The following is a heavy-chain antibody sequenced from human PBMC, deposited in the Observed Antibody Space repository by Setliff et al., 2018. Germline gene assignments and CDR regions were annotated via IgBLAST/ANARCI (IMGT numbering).Heavy chain of an antibody. CDR3: ARLPRTVTHFGY. J-gene: IGHJ4*02. CDR2: ISHSGST. D-gene: IGHD4-17*01. Sequence: PSETLSLTCAVYGGSFNVYFWSWIRQPPGKGLEWIGEISHSGSTNYSPSLKSRVTMSVDKSKNQFSLNLNSVTAADTAVYFCARLPRTVTHFGYWGQGALVTVSS. CDR1: GGSFNVYF. V-gene: IGHV4-34*01.